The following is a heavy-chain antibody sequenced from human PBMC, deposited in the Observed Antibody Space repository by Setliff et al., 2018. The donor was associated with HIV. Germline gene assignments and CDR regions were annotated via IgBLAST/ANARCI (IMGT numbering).Heavy chain of an antibody. CDR3: ARLGDNSDWRSNYFFYYMDA. V-gene: IGHV4-39*01. CDR1: GDSLAGSHYS. CDR2: PFHTGSS. D-gene: IGHD3-22*01. Sequence: SETLSLTCTVSGDSLAGSHYSWGWVRQPPGQGLEWLGNPFHTGSSYFNPSLKSRLTMSVDTSKNQFSLSLISMTAADSAVYYCARLGDNSDWRSNYFFYYMDAWGKGTTVTVSS. J-gene: IGHJ6*03.